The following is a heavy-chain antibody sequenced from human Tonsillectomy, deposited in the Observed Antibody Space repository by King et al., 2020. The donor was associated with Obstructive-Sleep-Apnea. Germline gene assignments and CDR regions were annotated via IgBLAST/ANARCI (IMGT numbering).Heavy chain of an antibody. Sequence: VQLVESGGGVVQPGRSLRLSCAASGFTFSSYGMHWVRQAPGKGLEWVAVISYDGSKKYYADSVKGRFTISRDNSKNTLYLQMNSLRAEDTAVYYCAKERITMFGVVITAGGMDLWGQGTTVTVSS. CDR3: AKERITMFGVVITAGGMDL. D-gene: IGHD3-3*01. CDR2: ISYDGSKK. V-gene: IGHV3-30*18. CDR1: GFTFSSYG. J-gene: IGHJ6*02.